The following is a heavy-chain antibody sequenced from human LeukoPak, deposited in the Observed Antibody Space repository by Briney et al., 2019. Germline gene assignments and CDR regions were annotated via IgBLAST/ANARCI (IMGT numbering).Heavy chain of an antibody. J-gene: IGHJ4*02. CDR2: MSPNSGDT. CDR3: ARGPPNWGYDY. Sequence: GASVTVSCKASGYTFTSYDFNWVRQATGQRPEWMGWMSPNSGDTGYAQKFQDRVTMTRNTSISTAYMELSSLRSDDTAVYYCARGPPNWGYDYWGPGTLATVSS. CDR1: GYTFTSYD. V-gene: IGHV1-8*01. D-gene: IGHD7-27*01.